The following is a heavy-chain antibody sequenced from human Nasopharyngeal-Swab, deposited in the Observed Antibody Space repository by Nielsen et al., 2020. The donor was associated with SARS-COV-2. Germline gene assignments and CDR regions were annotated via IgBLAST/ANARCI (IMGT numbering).Heavy chain of an antibody. CDR2: TRYDGNNE. Sequence: SCKASGYTFTGYYMHWVRQAPGKGLEWVAFTRYDGNNEYYGDSVKGRFTTSRDNSKNTLYLHMSSLRTEDTAVYYCAKSRDGYNYDAFHIWGHGTMVTVSS. D-gene: IGHD5-24*01. CDR1: GYTFTGYY. V-gene: IGHV3-30*02. CDR3: AKSRDGYNYDAFHI. J-gene: IGHJ3*02.